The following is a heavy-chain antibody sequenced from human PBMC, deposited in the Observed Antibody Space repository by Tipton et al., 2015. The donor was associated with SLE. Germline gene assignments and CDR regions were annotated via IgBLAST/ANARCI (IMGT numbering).Heavy chain of an antibody. D-gene: IGHD7-27*01. J-gene: IGHJ4*02. CDR3: ARGGNWGSPFDY. Sequence: TLSLTCTVSGGSISSSNYYWSWIRQPAGKGLEWIGYIYTSGSTNYNPSLKSRLTISVDTSKNQFSLKLNSVTAADTAVYYCARGGNWGSPFDYWGQGTLVTVSS. V-gene: IGHV4-61*09. CDR1: GGSISSSNYY. CDR2: IYTSGST.